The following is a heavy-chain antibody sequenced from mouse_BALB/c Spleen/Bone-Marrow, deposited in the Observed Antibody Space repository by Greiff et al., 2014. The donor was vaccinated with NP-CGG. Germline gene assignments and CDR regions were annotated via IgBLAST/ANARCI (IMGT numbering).Heavy chain of an antibody. CDR2: IDPANGNT. V-gene: IGHV14-3*02. Sequence: EVQLVESGAELVKPGASVKLSCTASGFNIKDTYMHWVKQRPEQGLEWIGRIDPANGNTKYDPKFQGKATITADTSSNTAYLQLGSLTSEDTAVYYCAGLRPRFEFAYWGQGTLVTVSA. CDR1: GFNIKDTY. CDR3: AGLRPRFEFAY. D-gene: IGHD2-4*01. J-gene: IGHJ3*01.